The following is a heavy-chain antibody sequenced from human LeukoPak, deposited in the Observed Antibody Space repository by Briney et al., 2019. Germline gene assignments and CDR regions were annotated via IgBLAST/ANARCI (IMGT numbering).Heavy chain of an antibody. CDR2: ICYDGSNK. CDR3: ARGDGDNDAEDFQP. J-gene: IGHJ1*01. Sequence: GGSLRLSCAASGFTFSSYGMHWVRQAPGKGPERVADICYDGSNKYYADSVKGRFSISTDNPQKTLYLQMNSLRVGDAAVYYCARGDGDNDAEDFQPWGQGTLVTVS. D-gene: IGHD5-24*01. V-gene: IGHV3-33*01. CDR1: GFTFSSYG.